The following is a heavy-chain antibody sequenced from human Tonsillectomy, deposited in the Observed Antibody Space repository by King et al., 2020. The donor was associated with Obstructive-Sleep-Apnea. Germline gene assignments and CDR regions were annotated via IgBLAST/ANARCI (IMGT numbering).Heavy chain of an antibody. CDR2: IYHSGST. CDR3: AREVWGYFDWLLPSFDY. CDR1: GYSISSGYY. V-gene: IGHV4-38-2*02. D-gene: IGHD3-9*01. Sequence: QLQESGPGLVKPSETLSLTCTVSGYSISSGYYWGWIRQPPGKGLEWIGSIYHSGSTYYNPSLKSRVTISVDTSKNQFSLKLSSVTAADTAVYYCAREVWGYFDWLLPSFDYWGQGTLVTVSS. J-gene: IGHJ4*02.